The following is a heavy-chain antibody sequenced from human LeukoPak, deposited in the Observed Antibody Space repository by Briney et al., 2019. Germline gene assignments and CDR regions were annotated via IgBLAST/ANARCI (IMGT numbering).Heavy chain of an antibody. Sequence: SETLSLTCTVSGGSISGYYWSLIRQPAGKGLEWIGRIYTSGSTNYNPSLKSRVTMSVDTSKNQFSLKLSSVTAADTAVYYCARGYGSGSYGSDYWGQGTLVTVSS. CDR3: ARGYGSGSYGSDY. CDR2: IYTSGST. J-gene: IGHJ4*02. D-gene: IGHD3-10*01. CDR1: GGSISGYY. V-gene: IGHV4-4*07.